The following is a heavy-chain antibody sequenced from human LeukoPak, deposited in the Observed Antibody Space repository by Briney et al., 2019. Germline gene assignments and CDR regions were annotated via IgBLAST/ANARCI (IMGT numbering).Heavy chain of an antibody. CDR2: IYHSGST. J-gene: IGHJ6*03. CDR1: GYSISSGYY. Sequence: PSEILSLTCTVSGYSISSGYYWGWIRQPPGKGLEWIGSIYHSGSTYYNPSLKSRVTISVDTSKNQFSLKLSSVTAADTAVYYCARLKKDTAMVKHYYYMDVWGKGTTVTISS. CDR3: ARLKKDTAMVKHYYYMDV. D-gene: IGHD5-18*01. V-gene: IGHV4-38-2*02.